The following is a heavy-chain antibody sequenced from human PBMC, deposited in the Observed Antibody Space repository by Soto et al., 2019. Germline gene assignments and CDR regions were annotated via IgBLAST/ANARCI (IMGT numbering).Heavy chain of an antibody. J-gene: IGHJ6*02. CDR2: IIPIFGTA. Sequence: ASVKVSCKASGGTFSSYAISWVRQAPGQGLEWMGGIIPIFGTANYAQKFQGRVTITADESTSTAYMELSSLRSEDTAVYYCAKPQDTAMVNYYYYGMDVWGQGTTVTVSS. CDR3: AKPQDTAMVNYYYYGMDV. CDR1: GGTFSSYA. D-gene: IGHD5-18*01. V-gene: IGHV1-69*13.